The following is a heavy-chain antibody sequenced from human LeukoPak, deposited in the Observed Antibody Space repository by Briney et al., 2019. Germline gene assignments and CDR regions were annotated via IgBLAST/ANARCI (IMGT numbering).Heavy chain of an antibody. J-gene: IGHJ4*02. CDR3: ARVSDYSNDY. CDR2: IYQSGST. CDR1: GYSFSSCYY. Sequence: SETLSLTCSVSGYSFSSCYYCWLRQPPPGKLLEWIGSIYQSGSTYYNPSLKSRVTISVATSKSQVSLKLSSVTAADTAVYHCARVSDYSNDYWGQGTLFTVSS. V-gene: IGHV4-38-2*02. D-gene: IGHD4-11*01.